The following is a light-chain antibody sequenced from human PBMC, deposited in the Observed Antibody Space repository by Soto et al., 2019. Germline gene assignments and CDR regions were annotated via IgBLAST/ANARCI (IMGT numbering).Light chain of an antibody. CDR3: QQRSNWPPVLT. V-gene: IGKV3-11*01. CDR1: QSVSSY. J-gene: IGKJ4*01. CDR2: DAS. Sequence: EVLLTHSPATLSLSPGERATLSCRASQSVSSYLAWYQQKPGQAPRLLIYDASNRATGIPARFSGSGSGTDFTLTISSLEPEDFAVYYCQQRSNWPPVLTFGGGTKVDIK.